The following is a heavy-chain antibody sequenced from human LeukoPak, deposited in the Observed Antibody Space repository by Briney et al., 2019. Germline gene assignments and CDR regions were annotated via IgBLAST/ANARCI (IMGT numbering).Heavy chain of an antibody. CDR1: GYTFTNHY. V-gene: IGHV1-46*01. CDR2: INPITGVT. Sequence: ASVKVSCKASGYTFTNHYINWVRQAPGQGLEWMGIINPITGVTDSAQKFQDRVTLTRDTSTTTFYMELGRLRSEDTAVYYCARSEYYGAGSFDYWGQGTLVTVSS. J-gene: IGHJ4*02. D-gene: IGHD3-10*01. CDR3: ARSEYYGAGSFDY.